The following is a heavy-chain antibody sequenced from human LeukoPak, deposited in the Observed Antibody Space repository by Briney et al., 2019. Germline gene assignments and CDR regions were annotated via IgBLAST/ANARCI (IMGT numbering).Heavy chain of an antibody. D-gene: IGHD6-13*01. CDR2: INPSGGST. CDR3: ASEGTQQLVPDY. V-gene: IGHV1-46*01. Sequence: GASVKVSCKASGYTFTGYYMHWVRQAPGQGLEWMGIINPSGGSTSYAQKFQGRVTMTRDTSTSTVYMELSSLRSEDTAVYYCASEGTQQLVPDYWGQGTLVTVSS. CDR1: GYTFTGYY. J-gene: IGHJ4*02.